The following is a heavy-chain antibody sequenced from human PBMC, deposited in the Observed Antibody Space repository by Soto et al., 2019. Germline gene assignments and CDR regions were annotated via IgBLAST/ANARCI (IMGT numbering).Heavy chain of an antibody. V-gene: IGHV3-13*01. CDR3: ASGGWGSSWYEGGSRIDY. D-gene: IGHD6-13*01. CDR1: GFTFSNYD. CDR2: IGAAGET. J-gene: IGHJ4*02. Sequence: EVQLVESGGGLVQPGGSLRLSCAASGFTFSNYDMHWVRQVTGKGLEWVSAIGAAGETYYPDSVKGRFTIYRENAKNSLYLKMNSLRAEDTAVYYCASGGWGSSWYEGGSRIDYWGQGALVTVSS.